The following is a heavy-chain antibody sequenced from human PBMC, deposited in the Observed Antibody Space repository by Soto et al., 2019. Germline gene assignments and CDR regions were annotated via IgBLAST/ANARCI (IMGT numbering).Heavy chain of an antibody. CDR2: IYYSGST. J-gene: IGHJ4*02. CDR3: ARRWGFTFDY. CDR1: GGSISSYY. D-gene: IGHD1-26*01. V-gene: IGHV4-59*08. Sequence: QVQLKESGPGLVKSSETLSLTCTVSGGSISSYYWSWIRQPPGKGLEWIGYIYYSGSTNYNPSLKSRVTISVDTSKNQFSLKLSSVTAADTAVYYCARRWGFTFDYWGQGTLVTVSS.